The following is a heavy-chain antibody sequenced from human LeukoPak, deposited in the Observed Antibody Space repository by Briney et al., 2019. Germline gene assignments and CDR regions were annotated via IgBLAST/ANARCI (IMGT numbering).Heavy chain of an antibody. J-gene: IGHJ4*02. CDR1: GYTFTSYD. V-gene: IGHV1-8*01. Sequence: ASVKVSCKASGYTFTSYDINWVRQATGQGLEWMGWMNPNSGKTGYAQKFQGRVTMTRNTSISTAYMELSSLRSEDTAVYYCARSTQKANCYDSSGYYLPTLYYFDYWGQGTLVTVSS. CDR3: ARSTQKANCYDSSGYYLPTLYYFDY. D-gene: IGHD3-22*01. CDR2: MNPNSGKT.